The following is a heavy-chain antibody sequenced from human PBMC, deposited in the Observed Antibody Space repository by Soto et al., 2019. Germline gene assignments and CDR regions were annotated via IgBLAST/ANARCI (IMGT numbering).Heavy chain of an antibody. V-gene: IGHV3-7*01. CDR2: IKQDGTEK. CDR1: GFTFSRYW. CDR3: ARGDTPMITGMDSFDI. J-gene: IGHJ3*02. D-gene: IGHD5-18*01. Sequence: GGSMRLSCAASGFTFSRYWMNWVRQAPGKGLEWVANIKQDGTEKNYVDSVKGRFTISRDNARNSLYLQMDSLRAEDTAVYFCARGDTPMITGMDSFDIWGQGTMVTVSS.